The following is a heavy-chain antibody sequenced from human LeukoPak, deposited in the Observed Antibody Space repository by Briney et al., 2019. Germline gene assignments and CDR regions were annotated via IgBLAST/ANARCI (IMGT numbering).Heavy chain of an antibody. V-gene: IGHV4-39*07. D-gene: IGHD4-11*01. CDR3: ARAPWAYGNYVHAFDI. Sequence: SETLSLTCTVSGGSFRGDYYWAWIRQPPGQGLEWIGSIYSGGRIYYNPSLKSRVSISIDTSNNDLSLKVTSVTAADTAGYYCARAPWAYGNYVHAFDIWGQGTMVTVSS. CDR2: IYSGGRI. J-gene: IGHJ3*02. CDR1: GGSFRGDYY.